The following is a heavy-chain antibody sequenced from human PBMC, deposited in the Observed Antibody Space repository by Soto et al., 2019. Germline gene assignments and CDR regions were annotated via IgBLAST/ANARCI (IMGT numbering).Heavy chain of an antibody. CDR1: GGSISSSSYY. Sequence: PSETLSLTCTVSGGSISSSSYYWGWIRQPPWKGLEWIGSIYYSGSTYYNPSLKSRVTISVDTSKNQFSLKLSSVTAADTAVYYCARTYYGSGSYYNEQITIDYWGQGXLVTVYS. CDR3: ARTYYGSGSYYNEQITIDY. V-gene: IGHV4-39*01. CDR2: IYYSGST. D-gene: IGHD3-10*01. J-gene: IGHJ4*02.